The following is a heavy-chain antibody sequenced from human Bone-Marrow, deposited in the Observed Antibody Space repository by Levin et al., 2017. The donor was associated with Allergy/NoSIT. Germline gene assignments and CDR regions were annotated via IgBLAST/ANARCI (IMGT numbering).Heavy chain of an antibody. CDR3: AGGDSGYSEY. Sequence: GESLKISCAASGFTFSSNWMHWVRQAPGKGLVWVSRIKSDGSYTNYADSVKGRFTISRDNAKNTLYLQMNSLRAEDTAVYYCAGGDSGYSEYWGQGTLVTVSS. J-gene: IGHJ4*02. CDR1: GFTFSSNW. V-gene: IGHV3-74*01. CDR2: IKSDGSYT. D-gene: IGHD3-22*01.